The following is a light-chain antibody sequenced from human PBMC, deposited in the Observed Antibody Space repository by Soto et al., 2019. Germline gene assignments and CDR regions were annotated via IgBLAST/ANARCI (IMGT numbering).Light chain of an antibody. CDR1: QGISSY. CDR2: AAS. Sequence: AIRMTQSPSSLSASTGDRVTITCRASQGISSYLAWYQQKPGKAPKLLIYAASTLQSGVPSRFSGSGSGTDFTLTISCLQSEDFATYYWQQYYSYSLLTFGGGTKVEIK. V-gene: IGKV1-8*01. J-gene: IGKJ4*01. CDR3: QQYYSYSLLT.